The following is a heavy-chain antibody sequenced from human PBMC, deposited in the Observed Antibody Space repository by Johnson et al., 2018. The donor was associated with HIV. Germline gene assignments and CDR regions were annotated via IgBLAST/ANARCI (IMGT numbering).Heavy chain of an antibody. CDR3: ALTESRFLEWLFRAFDI. CDR1: GFTFSSYS. D-gene: IGHD3-3*01. CDR2: ISYDGHNE. J-gene: IGHJ3*02. Sequence: QVQLVESGGGVVQPGRSLRLSCAASGFTFSSYSMHWVRQAPGKGLEWVAVISYDGHNEYYADSVEGRFTVSRDNTKNTLYLQMNSLRADDTAIYYCALTESRFLEWLFRAFDIWGEGTMVTVSS. V-gene: IGHV3-30*04.